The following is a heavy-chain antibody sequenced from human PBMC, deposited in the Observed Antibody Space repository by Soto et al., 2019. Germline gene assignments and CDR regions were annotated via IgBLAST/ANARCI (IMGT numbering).Heavy chain of an antibody. J-gene: IGHJ6*02. Sequence: QVQLVQSGAEVKKPGASVKVSCKASGYTFTSYGISWVRQAPGQGLEWMGWISAYHGNTNYAQKLQGRVTMTTDTSTSTAYRELRSLRSDDTAMYYCAREGRDFDCLFAQDYDYGMDVWGQGTTVTVSS. CDR2: ISAYHGNT. D-gene: IGHD3-9*01. V-gene: IGHV1-18*01. CDR1: GYTFTSYG. CDR3: AREGRDFDCLFAQDYDYGMDV.